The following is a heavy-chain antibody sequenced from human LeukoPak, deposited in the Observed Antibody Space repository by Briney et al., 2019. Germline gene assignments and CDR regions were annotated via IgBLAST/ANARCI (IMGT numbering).Heavy chain of an antibody. CDR2: LINSGAST. CDR3: ARGYYYDSSGYPLDYYYYGMDV. CDR1: GFTFSIYA. Sequence: GGSLRLSCAASGFTFSIYAMRWVRQAPGKGLEWVSSLINSGASTFYADSVKGRFTISRDNSKNTLYLQMNSLRAEDTAVYYCARGYYYDSSGYPLDYYYYGMDVWGQGTTVTVSS. D-gene: IGHD3-22*01. V-gene: IGHV3-23*01. J-gene: IGHJ6*02.